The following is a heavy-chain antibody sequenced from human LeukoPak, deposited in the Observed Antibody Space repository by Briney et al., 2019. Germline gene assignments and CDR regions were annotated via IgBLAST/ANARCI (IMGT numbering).Heavy chain of an antibody. CDR2: IWYDGSNK. Sequence: GGSLRLSCAASGFTFSSYGMHRVRQAPGKGLEWVAVIWYDGSNKYYADSVKGRFTISRDNSKNTLYLQMNSLRAEDTAVYYCAKKGSSSWYVDYWGQGTLVTVSS. J-gene: IGHJ4*02. D-gene: IGHD6-13*01. CDR3: AKKGSSSWYVDY. CDR1: GFTFSSYG. V-gene: IGHV3-33*06.